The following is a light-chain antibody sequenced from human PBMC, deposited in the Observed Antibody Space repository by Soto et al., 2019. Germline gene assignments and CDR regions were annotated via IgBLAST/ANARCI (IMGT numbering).Light chain of an antibody. CDR3: CSYGGGRTPLG. J-gene: IGLJ2*01. CDR2: EVN. Sequence: QSALTQPPSASGSPGQSVAISCTGTSSDVGGYNYVSWYQQHPGKAPKLMIYEVNKRPSGVPDRFSGSKSGNTASLTISGLQAEDEGDYYCCSYGGGRTPLGFGGGTKVTVL. CDR1: SSDVGGYNY. V-gene: IGLV2-8*01.